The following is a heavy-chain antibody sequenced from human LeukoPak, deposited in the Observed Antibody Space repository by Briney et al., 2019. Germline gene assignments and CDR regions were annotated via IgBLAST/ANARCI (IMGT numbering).Heavy chain of an antibody. D-gene: IGHD3-22*01. CDR1: GIPLINYG. Sequence: GPLSLSCPASGIPLINYGMSWVRQAPGKGLEWVAGISDSGGRTKYADSVKGRFTISRDNSKNTLYLQMNSLRAEDTAVYFCAKRGVVIRVILVGFHKEAYYFDSWGQGALVTVSS. J-gene: IGHJ4*02. CDR2: ISDSGGRT. CDR3: AKRGVVIRVILVGFHKEAYYFDS. V-gene: IGHV3-23*01.